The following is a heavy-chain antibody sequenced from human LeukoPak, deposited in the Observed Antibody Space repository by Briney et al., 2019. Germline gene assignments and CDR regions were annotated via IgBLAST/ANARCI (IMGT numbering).Heavy chain of an antibody. J-gene: IGHJ4*02. CDR3: ASLSGSPSNYFDY. Sequence: SETLSLTCTVSGGSISSYYWSWIRQPPGKGLEWIGYIYYSRSTSYNPSLKSRVTISVDTSKNQFSLKLSSVTAADTAVYYCASLSGSPSNYFDYWGQGTLVTVSS. V-gene: IGHV4-59*01. CDR2: IYYSRST. CDR1: GGSISSYY. D-gene: IGHD1-26*01.